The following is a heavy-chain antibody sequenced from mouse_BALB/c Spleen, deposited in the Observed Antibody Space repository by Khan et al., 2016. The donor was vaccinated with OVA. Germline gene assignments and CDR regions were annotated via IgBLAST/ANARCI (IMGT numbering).Heavy chain of an antibody. CDR1: GYSITTNDA. CDR2: RSYSGST. CDR3: ARNNYYVYAVDY. D-gene: IGHD1-1*01. V-gene: IGHV3-2*02. Sequence: QLEESGPGLVKPSQSLSLTCTVTGYSITTNDAWDWIRQFPGNKLEWMGYRSYSGSTSNNPSIKSRISIKRDTSKNQFFLQLNSLNTDDTATYYCARNNYYVYAVDYWGQGTSVTVSS. J-gene: IGHJ4*01.